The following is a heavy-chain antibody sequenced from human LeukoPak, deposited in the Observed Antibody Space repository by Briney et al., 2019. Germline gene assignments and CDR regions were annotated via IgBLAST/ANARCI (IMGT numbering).Heavy chain of an antibody. CDR1: GFTFRKYA. J-gene: IGHJ4*02. D-gene: IGHD5-18*01. CDR3: AKDMRGYSYGSFDY. Sequence: GGSLRLSCAASGFTFRKYAMSWVRQAPGKGLEWVSGISGSGGSTYYADSVKGRFTISRDNAKNSLYLQMNSLRAEDMALYYCAKDMRGYSYGSFDYWGQGTLVTVSS. CDR2: ISGSGGST. V-gene: IGHV3-23*01.